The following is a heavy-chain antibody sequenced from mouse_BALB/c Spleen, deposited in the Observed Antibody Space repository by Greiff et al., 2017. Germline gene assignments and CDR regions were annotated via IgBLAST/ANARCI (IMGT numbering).Heavy chain of an antibody. CDR3: ARGGLTMTTSGAWFAY. Sequence: EVNVVESGGGLVKPGGSLKLSCAASGFTFSSYAMSWVRQTPEKRLEWVASISSGGSTYYPDSVKGRFTISRDNARNILYLQMSSLRSEDTAMYYCARGGLTMTTSGAWFAYWGQGTLVTVSA. CDR1: GFTFSSYA. CDR2: ISSGGST. V-gene: IGHV5-6-5*01. J-gene: IGHJ3*01. D-gene: IGHD1-1*02.